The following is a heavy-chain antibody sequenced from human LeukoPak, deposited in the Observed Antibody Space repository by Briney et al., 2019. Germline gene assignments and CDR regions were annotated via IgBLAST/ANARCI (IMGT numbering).Heavy chain of an antibody. V-gene: IGHV3-21*01. CDR1: GFTFSSYS. D-gene: IGHD2-15*01. CDR2: ISSSSSYI. CDR3: ARVWEGIGGYCSGGSCYSIDY. Sequence: GGSLRLSCAAAGFTFSSYSMNWVRQAPGKGLEWVSSISSSSSYIYYADSVKGRFTISRDNAKNSLYLQMNSLRAEDTAVYYCARVWEGIGGYCSGGSCYSIDYWGQGTLVTVSS. J-gene: IGHJ4*02.